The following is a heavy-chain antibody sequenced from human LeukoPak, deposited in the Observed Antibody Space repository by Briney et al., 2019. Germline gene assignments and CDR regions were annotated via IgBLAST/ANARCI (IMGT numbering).Heavy chain of an antibody. V-gene: IGHV4-34*01. CDR1: GGAFSGYY. Sequence: ASQTLSLTCAVYGGAFSGYYWSWICQPPGKGLEWIGEINHSGSTNYNPSLKSRVTISVDTSKNQFSLKLSSVTAADTAVYYCARPKSYSGSYNYWGQGTLVTVSS. J-gene: IGHJ4*02. D-gene: IGHD1-26*01. CDR3: ARPKSYSGSYNY. CDR2: INHSGST.